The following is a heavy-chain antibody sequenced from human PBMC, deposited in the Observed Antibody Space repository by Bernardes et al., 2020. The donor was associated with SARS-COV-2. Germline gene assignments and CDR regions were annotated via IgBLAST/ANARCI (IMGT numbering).Heavy chain of an antibody. Sequence: ASVKVSCKASGYMFSNYNMHWVRQAPGQRLEWMGWIYGGNGNTKYSENFQDRVTITRDTSASTAYMELSSLRFEDTAVYYCARGGAFASGYYRWGQGTLVTVSS. CDR1: GYMFSNYN. CDR3: ARGGAFASGYYR. J-gene: IGHJ4*02. CDR2: IYGGNGNT. D-gene: IGHD3-22*01. V-gene: IGHV1-3*01.